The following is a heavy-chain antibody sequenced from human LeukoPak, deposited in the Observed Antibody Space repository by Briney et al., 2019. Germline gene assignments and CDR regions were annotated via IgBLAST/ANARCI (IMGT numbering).Heavy chain of an antibody. CDR3: VIEASRILTGYYIFDY. CDR1: GFTFSSYG. J-gene: IGHJ4*02. Sequence: GGSLRLSCAASGFTFSSYGMSWVRQAPGKGLEWVSAISGSGGSTYYADSVKGRFTISRDNSKNTLYLQMNSLRAEDTAVYYCVIEASRILTGYYIFDYWGQGTLVTVSS. V-gene: IGHV3-23*01. CDR2: ISGSGGST. D-gene: IGHD3-9*01.